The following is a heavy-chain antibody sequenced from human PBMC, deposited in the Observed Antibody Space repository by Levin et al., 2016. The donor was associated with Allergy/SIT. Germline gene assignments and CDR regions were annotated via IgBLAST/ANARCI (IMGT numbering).Heavy chain of an antibody. J-gene: IGHJ2*01. Sequence: GESLKISCAASGFTFSSYAMNWVRQAPGKGLEWVSSISSSSSYIYYADSVKGRFTISRDNSKNTLYLQMNSLRAEDTAVYYCAKPRTYYYDSSGYYSDWYFDLWGRGTLVTVSS. D-gene: IGHD3-22*01. CDR2: ISSSSSYI. V-gene: IGHV3-21*04. CDR1: GFTFSSYA. CDR3: AKPRTYYYDSSGYYSDWYFDL.